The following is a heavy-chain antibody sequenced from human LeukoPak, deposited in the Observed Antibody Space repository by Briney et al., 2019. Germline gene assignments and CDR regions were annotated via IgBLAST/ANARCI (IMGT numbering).Heavy chain of an antibody. CDR1: GFTFSSYG. J-gene: IGHJ4*02. D-gene: IGHD2-15*01. CDR2: ISYDGSNK. V-gene: IGHV3-30*18. Sequence: PGGSLRLSCAASGFTFSSYGMHWVRQAPGKGLEWVAVISYDGSNKYYADSVKGRFTISRDNSKNTLYLQMNSLRAEDTAVHYCAKLSVNNPRIGGVVAATTGFDYWGQGTLVTVSS. CDR3: AKLSVNNPRIGGVVAATTGFDY.